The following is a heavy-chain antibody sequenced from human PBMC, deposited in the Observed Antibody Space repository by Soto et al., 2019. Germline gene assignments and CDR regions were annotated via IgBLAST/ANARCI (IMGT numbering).Heavy chain of an antibody. CDR2: ISSSSSYT. Sequence: GGSLRLSCAASGFTFSDYYMSWIRQAPGKGLEWVSYISSSSSYTNYADSVKGRFTISRDNAKNSLYLQMNSLRAEDTAVYYCARDLVGATPDAFDIWGQGTMVTVSS. V-gene: IGHV3-11*06. J-gene: IGHJ3*02. CDR3: ARDLVGATPDAFDI. CDR1: GFTFSDYY. D-gene: IGHD1-26*01.